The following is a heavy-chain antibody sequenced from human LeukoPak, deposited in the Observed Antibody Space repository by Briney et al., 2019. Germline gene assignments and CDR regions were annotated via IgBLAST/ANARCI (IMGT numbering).Heavy chain of an antibody. CDR1: GFTFSRDA. CDR2: ISDDGKKE. V-gene: IGHV3-30*04. J-gene: IGHJ4*02. Sequence: GGSLRLSCAASGFTFSRDAMHWVRQAPGKGLEWVAVISDDGKKEYYADSVKGRFTISRDNSKNTLYLQMDSLRGEDTAVYYCARAFGYSMSLDYWGQGTLVTVSS. CDR3: ARAFGYSMSLDY. D-gene: IGHD4-11*01.